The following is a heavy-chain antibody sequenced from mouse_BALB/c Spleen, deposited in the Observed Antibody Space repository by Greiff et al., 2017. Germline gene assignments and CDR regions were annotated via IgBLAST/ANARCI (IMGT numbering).Heavy chain of an antibody. V-gene: IGHV1-7*01. CDR3: ARRAGWFAY. D-gene: IGHD3-3*01. CDR1: GYTFISYW. Sequence: VQLQQSGAELAKPGASVKMSCKASGYTFISYWMHWVKQRPGQGLEWIGYINPSTGYTEYNQKFKDKATLTADKSSSTAYMQLSSLTSEDSAVYYCARRAGWFAYWGQGTLVTVSA. J-gene: IGHJ3*01. CDR2: INPSTGYT.